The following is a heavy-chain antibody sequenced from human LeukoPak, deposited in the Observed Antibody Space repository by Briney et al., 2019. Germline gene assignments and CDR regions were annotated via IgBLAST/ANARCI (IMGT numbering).Heavy chain of an antibody. Sequence: GGSLRLSCAASGFTFKNYWMHWVRQAPGKGLMWVSRINTDGSSTTYADSVKGRFTISRDNAENTLYLQMNSLRAEDTAVYYCAKPYGSGYYFFDNWGQGTLVTVSS. J-gene: IGHJ4*02. CDR2: INTDGSST. CDR1: GFTFKNYW. V-gene: IGHV3-74*01. D-gene: IGHD6-19*01. CDR3: AKPYGSGYYFFDN.